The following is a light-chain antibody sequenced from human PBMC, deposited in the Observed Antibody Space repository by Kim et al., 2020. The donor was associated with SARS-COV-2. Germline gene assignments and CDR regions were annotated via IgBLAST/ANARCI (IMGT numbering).Light chain of an antibody. Sequence: EIVMTQSPATLSVSPGERATLSCRASHSVSSTLAWYQHKPGQAPRLLIYGTSTRATAVPARFSGSGSGTEFTLTISSLQSEDSAVYYCHQYNTGPPGTFGQGTKLEI. V-gene: IGKV3-15*01. J-gene: IGKJ2*01. CDR2: GTS. CDR1: HSVSST. CDR3: HQYNTGPPGT.